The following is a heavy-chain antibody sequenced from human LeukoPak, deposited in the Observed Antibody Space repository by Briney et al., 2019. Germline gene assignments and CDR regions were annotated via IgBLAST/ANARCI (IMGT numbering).Heavy chain of an antibody. CDR2: IYTSGST. Sequence: PSETLSLTCTVSGGSISSYYWSWIRQPAGKGLEWIGRIYTSGSTNYNPSLKSRVTMSVDTSRNQFSLKLSSVTAADTAVYYCARERGIEEDILVVPAEVPPWFDPWGQGTLVTVSS. CDR1: GGSISSYY. CDR3: ARERGIEEDILVVPAEVPPWFDP. J-gene: IGHJ5*02. D-gene: IGHD2-2*01. V-gene: IGHV4-4*07.